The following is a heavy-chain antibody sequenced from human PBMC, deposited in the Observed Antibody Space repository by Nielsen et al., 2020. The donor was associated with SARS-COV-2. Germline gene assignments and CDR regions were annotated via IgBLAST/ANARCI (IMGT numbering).Heavy chain of an antibody. Sequence: SETLSLTCTVSGGSISSGGYYWSWIRQHPGKGLEWIGYIYYSGSTYYNPSLKSRVTISVDTSKNQFSLKLSSVTAADTAVYYCARGFPSSSWYQGYYYGMDVWGQGTTVTVSS. D-gene: IGHD6-13*01. CDR2: IYYSGST. CDR3: ARGFPSSSWYQGYYYGMDV. J-gene: IGHJ6*02. CDR1: GGSISSGGYY. V-gene: IGHV4-31*03.